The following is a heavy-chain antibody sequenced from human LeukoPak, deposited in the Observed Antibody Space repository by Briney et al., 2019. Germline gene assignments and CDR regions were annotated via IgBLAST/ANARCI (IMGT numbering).Heavy chain of an antibody. CDR2: MNPNSGNT. V-gene: IGHV1-8*03. Sequence: GASVKLSCKASGYTFTSYDINWVRQATGQGLEWMGWMNPNSGNTGYAQKFQGRVTITRNTSISTAYMELSSLRSEDTAVYYCARHGIAVAGIDYWGQGTLDTVSS. CDR1: GYTFTSYD. J-gene: IGHJ4*02. D-gene: IGHD6-19*01. CDR3: ARHGIAVAGIDY.